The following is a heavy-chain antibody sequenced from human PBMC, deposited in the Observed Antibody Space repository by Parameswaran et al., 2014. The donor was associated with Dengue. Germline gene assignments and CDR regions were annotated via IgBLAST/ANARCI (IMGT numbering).Heavy chain of an antibody. D-gene: IGHD6-13*01. Sequence: WVRQAPGQGLEWMGGIIPIFGTANYAQKFQGRVTITADESTSTAYMELSSLRSEDTAVYYCARFPRGGYSSSWYWFDPWGQGTLVTVSS. V-gene: IGHV1-69*01. CDR3: ARFPRGGYSSSWYWFDP. CDR2: IIPIFGTA. J-gene: IGHJ5*02.